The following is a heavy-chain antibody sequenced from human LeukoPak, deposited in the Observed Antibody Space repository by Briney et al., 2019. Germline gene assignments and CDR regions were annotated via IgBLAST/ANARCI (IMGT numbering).Heavy chain of an antibody. CDR2: INWNGGST. D-gene: IGHD2-8*01. CDR3: ARVDGRFYYYYYYMDV. Sequence: GGSLRLSCAASGFTVSSNYMSWVRQAPGKGLEWVSGINWNGGSTGYADSVKGRFTISRDNAKNSLYLQMNSLRAEDTALYYCARVDGRFYYYYYYMDVWGKGTTVTVSS. J-gene: IGHJ6*03. CDR1: GFTVSSNY. V-gene: IGHV3-20*04.